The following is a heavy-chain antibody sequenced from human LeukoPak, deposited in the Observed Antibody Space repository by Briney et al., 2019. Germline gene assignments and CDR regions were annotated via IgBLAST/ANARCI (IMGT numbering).Heavy chain of an antibody. D-gene: IGHD1-7*01. V-gene: IGHV3-30*18. J-gene: IGHJ4*02. Sequence: GGSLRLSCVGSGFTFSNYGMHWVRQAPAKGLEWVAVVAHDGTVKYYADPVKGRFTISRDNGKNTLYLEMTSLRPEDTAVYYCAKEEGIKRGTNFDSWGQGTLVTVSS. CDR2: VAHDGTVK. CDR1: GFTFSNYG. CDR3: AKEEGIKRGTNFDS.